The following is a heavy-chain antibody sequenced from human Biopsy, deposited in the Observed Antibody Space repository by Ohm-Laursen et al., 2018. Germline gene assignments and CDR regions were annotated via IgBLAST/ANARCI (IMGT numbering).Heavy chain of an antibody. J-gene: IGHJ3*02. Sequence: GTLSLTCIVSGGSITSYYRSWIRRPPGKRLEWIGYIYYSGSTNYNPSLKSRVTISLDTSKNQFSLKLSSVTAADTAIYYCAREAIGVATAFDIWGQGTMVTVSS. V-gene: IGHV4-59*01. CDR3: AREAIGVATAFDI. D-gene: IGHD5-12*01. CDR1: GGSITSYY. CDR2: IYYSGST.